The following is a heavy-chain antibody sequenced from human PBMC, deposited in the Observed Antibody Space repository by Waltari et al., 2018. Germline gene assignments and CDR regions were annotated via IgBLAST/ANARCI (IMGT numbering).Heavy chain of an antibody. D-gene: IGHD3-10*01. CDR2: IHHSRNT. V-gene: IGHV4-38-2*02. CDR1: GYSIGSGYY. CDR3: ARQGRTISGPESFFDY. Sequence: QVQLQVSGPGLVKPSETLSLTCIVSGYSIGSGYYWGWIRQFPGEGLQWIGSIHHSRNTYYNPSLKSRVNILVDMSRNEVSLHLNSVTAADTAIYYCARQGRTISGPESFFDYWGLGLPVTVSS. J-gene: IGHJ4*02.